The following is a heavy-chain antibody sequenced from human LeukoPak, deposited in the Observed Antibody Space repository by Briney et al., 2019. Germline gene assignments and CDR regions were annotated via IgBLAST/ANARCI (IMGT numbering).Heavy chain of an antibody. J-gene: IGHJ6*02. CDR2: ISWNSGGI. Sequence: GRSPRLSCAASGFIFDDYAMHWVRQAPGKGLEWVSGISWNSGGIGYADSVKGRFTISRDNAKNSLYLQMNSLKVEDTALYYCAKDTQYYYAMDVWGQGTTVTVSS. CDR1: GFIFDDYA. V-gene: IGHV3-9*01. CDR3: AKDTQYYYAMDV.